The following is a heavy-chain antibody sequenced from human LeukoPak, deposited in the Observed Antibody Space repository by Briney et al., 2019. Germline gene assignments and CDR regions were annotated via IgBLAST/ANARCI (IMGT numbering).Heavy chain of an antibody. CDR1: EFTFSSYS. CDR3: ARAVITGTKFDY. D-gene: IGHD1-7*01. CDR2: ISSSSSYI. V-gene: IGHV3-21*01. J-gene: IGHJ4*02. Sequence: PGGSLRLSCAASEFTFSSYSMNWVRQAPGKGLEWVSSISSSSSYIYYADSVKGRFTISRDNAKNSLYLQMNSLRAEDTAVYYCARAVITGTKFDYWGQGTLVTVSS.